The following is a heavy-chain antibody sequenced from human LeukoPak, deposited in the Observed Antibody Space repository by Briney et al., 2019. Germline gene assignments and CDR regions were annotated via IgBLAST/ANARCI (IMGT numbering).Heavy chain of an antibody. CDR3: AKAGRSSWYGVGYMDV. CDR2: ISWNSGSI. V-gene: IGHV3-9*01. Sequence: GGSLRLSCAASGFTFSSHSMNWVRQAPGKGLEWVSGISWNSGSIGYADSVKGRFTISRDNAKNSLYLQMNSLRAEDTALYYCAKAGRSSWYGVGYMDVWGKGTTVTVSS. J-gene: IGHJ6*03. D-gene: IGHD6-13*01. CDR1: GFTFSSHS.